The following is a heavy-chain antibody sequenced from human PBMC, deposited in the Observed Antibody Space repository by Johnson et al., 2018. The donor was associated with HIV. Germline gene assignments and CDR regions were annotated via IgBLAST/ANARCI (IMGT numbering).Heavy chain of an antibody. Sequence: QMLLVESGGGLVQPGGSLRLSCAASGFTFSSYGMHWVRQAPGKGLEWVAVISYDGNNKYYADSVKGRFTISRENAKNSLYLQMNSLRAEDTAVYYCAKRGDSSGDAFDIWGQGTMVTVSS. J-gene: IGHJ3*02. D-gene: IGHD6-25*01. CDR2: ISYDGNNK. CDR1: GFTFSSYG. V-gene: IGHV3-30*18. CDR3: AKRGDSSGDAFDI.